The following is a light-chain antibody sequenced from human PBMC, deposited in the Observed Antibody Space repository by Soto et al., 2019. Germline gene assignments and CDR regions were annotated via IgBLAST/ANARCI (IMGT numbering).Light chain of an antibody. CDR3: QQRSNWPPLT. J-gene: IGKJ4*01. Sequence: EIVLGQSPATLSLSPGETATLSCRASQSVGSYLAWYQQKPGQAPRLLIYDASDRATGIPARFSGSGSGTDFTLTISSLEPEDFAVYYCQQRSNWPPLTFGGGTKVDIK. V-gene: IGKV3-11*01. CDR1: QSVGSY. CDR2: DAS.